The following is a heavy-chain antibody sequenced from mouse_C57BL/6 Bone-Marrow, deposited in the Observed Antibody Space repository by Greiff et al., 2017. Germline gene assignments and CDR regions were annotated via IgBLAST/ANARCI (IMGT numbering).Heavy chain of an antibody. CDR3: ARAYYSNYDFDY. V-gene: IGHV1-75*01. D-gene: IGHD2-5*01. CDR1: GYTFTDYY. CDR2: IFPGSGST. J-gene: IGHJ2*01. Sequence: VKLQESGPELVKPGASVKISCKASGYTFTDYYINWVKQRPGQGLEWIGWIFPGSGSTYYNEKFKGKATLTVDKSSSTAYMLLSSLTSEDSAVYFCARAYYSNYDFDYWGQGTTLTVSS.